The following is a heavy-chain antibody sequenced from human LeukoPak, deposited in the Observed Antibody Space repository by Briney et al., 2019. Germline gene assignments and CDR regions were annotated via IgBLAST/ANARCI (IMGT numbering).Heavy chain of an antibody. CDR1: GGSISSGGYY. Sequence: SETLSLTRTVSGGSISSGGYYWSWIRQPPGKGLEWIGYIYHSGSTYYNPSLKSRVTISVDRSKNQFSLKLSSVTAADTAVYYCPRAIAFDIWGQGTMVTVSS. CDR3: PRAIAFDI. V-gene: IGHV4-30-2*01. CDR2: IYHSGST. J-gene: IGHJ3*02.